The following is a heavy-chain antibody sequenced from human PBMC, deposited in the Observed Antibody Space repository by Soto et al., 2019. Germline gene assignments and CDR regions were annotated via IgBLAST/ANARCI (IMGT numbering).Heavy chain of an antibody. J-gene: IGHJ6*02. CDR3: AKDTQLRFYGMDV. Sequence: EVQLVESGGGLVQPGRSLRLSCAASGFGFDGYAMHWCRQDPGKGLEWVSGISWNSGTIGYADSVKGRFTISRDNAKNSLYLQMNSLRLEDTAMYYCAKDTQLRFYGMDVWGQGTTVTVSS. CDR2: ISWNSGTI. V-gene: IGHV3-9*01. CDR1: GFGFDGYA.